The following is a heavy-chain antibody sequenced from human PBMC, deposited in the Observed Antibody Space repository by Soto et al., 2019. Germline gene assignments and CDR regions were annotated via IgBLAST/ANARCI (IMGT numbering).Heavy chain of an antibody. J-gene: IGHJ4*02. CDR1: GFSLSTSGVG. CDR3: AHRGKGNHPDY. CDR2: IYWDDDK. V-gene: IGHV2-5*02. Sequence: QITLKESGPTLVKPTQTLTLTCTFSGFSLSTSGVGVAWIRQPPGKALEWLALIYWDDDKRYSPSLKSRLTTTKDTSKNQVVLIMTNIDPVDTATYYCAHRGKGNHPDYWGQGTLVTVSS.